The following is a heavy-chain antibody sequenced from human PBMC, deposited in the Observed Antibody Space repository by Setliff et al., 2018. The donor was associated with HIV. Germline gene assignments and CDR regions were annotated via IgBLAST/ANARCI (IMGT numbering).Heavy chain of an antibody. CDR3: ARQPTFDSSGSLSY. CDR2: IYYRGDT. D-gene: IGHD3-22*01. Sequence: SETLSLTCTVSGGSITSDSFYWGWIRQPPGKGLEWIGSIYYRGDTYYNPSLKSRVTTSVDTIKNQFFLKLSSLTAADTAVYYCARQPTFDSSGSLSYWGQGILVTVSS. CDR1: GGSITSDSFY. J-gene: IGHJ4*02. V-gene: IGHV4-39*01.